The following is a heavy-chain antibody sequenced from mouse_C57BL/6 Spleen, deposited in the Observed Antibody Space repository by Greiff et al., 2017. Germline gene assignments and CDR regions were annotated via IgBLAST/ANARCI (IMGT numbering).Heavy chain of an antibody. CDR2: INYDGSST. Sequence: EVKLVESEGGLVQPGSSMKLSCTASGFTFSDYYMAWVRPVPEKGLEWVANINYDGSSTYYLDSLKSRFIISRDNAKNILYLQMSSLKSEDTATYYCAREADAMDYWGQGTSVTVSS. V-gene: IGHV5-16*01. CDR1: GFTFSDYY. CDR3: AREADAMDY. J-gene: IGHJ4*01.